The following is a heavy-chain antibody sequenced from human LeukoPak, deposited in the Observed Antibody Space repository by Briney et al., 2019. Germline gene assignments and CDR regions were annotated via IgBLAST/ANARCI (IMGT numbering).Heavy chain of an antibody. D-gene: IGHD6-6*01. CDR1: GGSISSYY. V-gene: IGHV4-59*01. J-gene: IGHJ4*02. Sequence: SETLSLTCTVSGGSISSYYWSWIRQPPGKGLEWIGYIYYSGSTNYNPSLKSRVTISVDTSKNQFSLKLSSVTAADTAVYYCARALSIAAPTDYWGQGTLVTVSS. CDR2: IYYSGST. CDR3: ARALSIAAPTDY.